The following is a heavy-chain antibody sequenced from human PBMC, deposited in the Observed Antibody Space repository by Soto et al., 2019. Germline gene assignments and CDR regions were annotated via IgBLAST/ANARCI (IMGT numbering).Heavy chain of an antibody. Sequence: HLVESGGGLIKPGGSLRLSCAASGFTFSNAWMSWVRQAPGKGLEWVGRIKGEADGGTTDYAAPVKGRITISRDHSKDKLYLPMNSLKTEDTAVYYCTTGLSTGYYNFDSWGQGTPVTVSS. CDR3: TTGLSTGYYNFDS. CDR1: GFTFSNAW. CDR2: IKGEADGGTT. D-gene: IGHD3-22*01. J-gene: IGHJ4*02. V-gene: IGHV3-15*01.